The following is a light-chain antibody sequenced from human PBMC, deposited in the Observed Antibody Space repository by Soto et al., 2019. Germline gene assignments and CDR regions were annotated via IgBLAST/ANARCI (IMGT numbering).Light chain of an antibody. Sequence: QSALTQPPSASGSPGQSLTISCTGTSTDVGNYNYVSWYQQHPGKAPKLMISDVNRRPSGVPDRFSGSKSGNTASLTVSGPQAEDEADYYCSSYAGSNNWVFGGGTKVTVL. J-gene: IGLJ3*02. CDR3: SSYAGSNNWV. CDR2: DVN. CDR1: STDVGNYNY. V-gene: IGLV2-8*01.